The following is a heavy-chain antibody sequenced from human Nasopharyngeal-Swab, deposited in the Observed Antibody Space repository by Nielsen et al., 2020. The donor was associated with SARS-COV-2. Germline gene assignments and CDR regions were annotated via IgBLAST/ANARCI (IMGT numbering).Heavy chain of an antibody. CDR2: IKQDGSDK. D-gene: IGHD3-22*01. J-gene: IGHJ4*02. CDR3: ARDTDSSGYRFDY. CDR1: GFTFSSYW. Sequence: GESLKISCAASGFTFSSYWMSWVRQAPGKGLEWVANIKQDGSDKYYVDSVKGRFTISRDNAKNSLYLQMNSLRVEDTAVFYCARDTDSSGYRFDYWGQGTLVTVSS. V-gene: IGHV3-7*01.